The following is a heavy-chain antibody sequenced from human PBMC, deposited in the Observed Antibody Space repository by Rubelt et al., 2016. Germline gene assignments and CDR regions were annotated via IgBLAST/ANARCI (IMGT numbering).Heavy chain of an antibody. Sequence: EVQLLESGGGLVQPGGSLRLSCAASGFTFSSYAMTWVRQAPGKGLEWVSVISGGGDSTYYADSVKGRFTISRDSSKNTLYLQMNSLRAEDTAIYYCAKDLILGAPYDAADIWGQGTMVTVSS. V-gene: IGHV3-23*01. D-gene: IGHD1-26*01. CDR1: GFTFSSYA. CDR3: AKDLILGAPYDAADI. J-gene: IGHJ3*02. CDR2: ISGGGDST.